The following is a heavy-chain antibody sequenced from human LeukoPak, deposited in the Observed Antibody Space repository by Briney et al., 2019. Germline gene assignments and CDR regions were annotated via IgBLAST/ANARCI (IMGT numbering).Heavy chain of an antibody. CDR3: ARDLEVAATSIDY. CDR2: ISSSSSYI. J-gene: IGHJ4*02. D-gene: IGHD2-15*01. V-gene: IGHV3-21*01. Sequence: GGSLRLSCAASGFTFSSYSMNWVRQAPGKGLEWVSSISSSSSYIYYADSVKGRFTISRDNAKNSLYLQMNSLRAEDTAVYYCARDLEVAATSIDYWGQGTLVTVSS. CDR1: GFTFSSYS.